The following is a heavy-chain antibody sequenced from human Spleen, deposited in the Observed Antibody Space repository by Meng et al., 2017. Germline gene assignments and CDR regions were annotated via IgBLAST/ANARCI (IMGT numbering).Heavy chain of an antibody. D-gene: IGHD7-27*01. CDR1: GGSMSNYY. CDR2: IYYRGST. Sequence: SETLSLTCTVSGGSMSNYYCSWSPQPPGKGLEWIGCIYYRGSTNYNPSLKSRVTISVDMSKNQFSLTLSSVTAADTAVYYCARGGATWGSNYYFDLWGRGTLVTVSS. J-gene: IGHJ2*01. CDR3: ARGGATWGSNYYFDL. V-gene: IGHV4-59*01.